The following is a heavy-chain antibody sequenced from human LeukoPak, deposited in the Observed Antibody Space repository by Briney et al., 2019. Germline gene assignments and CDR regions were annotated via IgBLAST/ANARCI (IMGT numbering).Heavy chain of an antibody. CDR2: ISGSGGST. J-gene: IGHJ6*03. D-gene: IGHD5-12*01. V-gene: IGHV3-23*01. CDR3: AKSPFSGYSGYDYYYYMDV. Sequence: PGGSLRLSCAASGCTFSSYAMSWVRQAPGKGLEWVSAISGSGGSTYYADSVKGRFTISRDNSKNTLYLQMNSLRAEDTAVYYCAKSPFSGYSGYDYYYYMDVWGKGTTVTVSS. CDR1: GCTFSSYA.